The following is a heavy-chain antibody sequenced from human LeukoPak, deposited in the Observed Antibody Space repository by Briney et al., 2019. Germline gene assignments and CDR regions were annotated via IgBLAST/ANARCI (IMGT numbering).Heavy chain of an antibody. CDR3: ARPLGYCSGGSRYFNWFDP. Sequence: SETLSLTCAVYGGSFSGYYWSWIRQPPGKGLEWIGEINHSGSTNYNPFLKSRVTISVDTSKNQFSLRLSSVTAADTAVYYCARPLGYCSGGSRYFNWFDPWGQGTLVTVSS. V-gene: IGHV4-34*01. J-gene: IGHJ5*02. CDR2: INHSGST. D-gene: IGHD2-15*01. CDR1: GGSFSGYY.